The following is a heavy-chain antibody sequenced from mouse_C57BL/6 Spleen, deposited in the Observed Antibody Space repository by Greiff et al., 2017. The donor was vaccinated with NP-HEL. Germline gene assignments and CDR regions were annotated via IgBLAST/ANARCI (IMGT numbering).Heavy chain of an antibody. D-gene: IGHD1-1*01. CDR1: GYTFTSYW. CDR2: IYPSDSET. CDR3: ARRYYGSSYGFDY. Sequence: VQLQQPGAELVRPGSSVKLSCKASGYTFTSYWMDWVKQRPGQGLEWIGNIYPSDSETHYNQKFKDKATLTVDKSSSTAYMQLSSLTSEDSAVYYCARRYYGSSYGFDYWGQGTTLTVSS. J-gene: IGHJ2*01. V-gene: IGHV1-61*01.